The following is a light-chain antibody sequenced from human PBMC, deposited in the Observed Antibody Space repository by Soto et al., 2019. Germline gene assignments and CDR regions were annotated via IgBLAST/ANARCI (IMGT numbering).Light chain of an antibody. J-gene: IGKJ3*01. Sequence: DIQITQSPSSLSASEGDRVTITCRASQGISNHLAWYQQKPGKVPKLLIYGASTLQSGVPSRFSGSGSGTDFTFTISSLQPEDVATYYCQKYNSAPLSLGPGTKVDIK. V-gene: IGKV1-27*01. CDR2: GAS. CDR1: QGISNH. CDR3: QKYNSAPLS.